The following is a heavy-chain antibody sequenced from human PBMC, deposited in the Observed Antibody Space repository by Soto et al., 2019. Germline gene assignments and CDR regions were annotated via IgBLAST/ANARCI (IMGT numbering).Heavy chain of an antibody. Sequence: PGGSLRLSCAASGFTFNSYGMHWVRQAPGKGLEWVAVIWYDGSNKYYGDSVKGRFTISRDKNTLYLQMNSLRAEDTAVYYCARDRPNSGFDYWGQGTLVTVSS. D-gene: IGHD7-27*01. CDR2: IWYDGSNK. V-gene: IGHV3-33*01. CDR3: ARDRPNSGFDY. J-gene: IGHJ4*02. CDR1: GFTFNSYG.